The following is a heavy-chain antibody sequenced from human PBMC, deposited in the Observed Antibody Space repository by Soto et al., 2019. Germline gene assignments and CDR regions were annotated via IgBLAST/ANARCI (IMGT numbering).Heavy chain of an antibody. V-gene: IGHV4-34*01. D-gene: IGHD1-7*01. Sequence: PSETLSLTCAVYGGSFSGYYWSWIRQPPGKGLEWIGEINHSGSTNYYPSLKSRVTISVDTSKKQFSLKLSSVTAADKAVYYCARDEDNWNYVDACDISGKGIMVSVSS. J-gene: IGHJ3*02. CDR1: GGSFSGYY. CDR2: INHSGST. CDR3: ARDEDNWNYVDACDI.